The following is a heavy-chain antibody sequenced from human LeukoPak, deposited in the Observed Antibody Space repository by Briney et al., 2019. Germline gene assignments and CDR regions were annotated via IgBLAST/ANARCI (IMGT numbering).Heavy chain of an antibody. CDR3: DRDQRLADTGYDMPVD. D-gene: IGHD5-12*01. V-gene: IGHV1-2*02. CDR1: GYTFTDYY. CDR2: LNPRTGAT. Sequence: ASVKVSCKASGYTFTDYYLHWVRQAPGQGLEWMGWLNPRTGATRYAQKFQGRVTVTRDTSIGTAYMELTRLTSDDTAIYFCDRDQRLADTGYDMPVDWGQGTLVTVSS. J-gene: IGHJ4*02.